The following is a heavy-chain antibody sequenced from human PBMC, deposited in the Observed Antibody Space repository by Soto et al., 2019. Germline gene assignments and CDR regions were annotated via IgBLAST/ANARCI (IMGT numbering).Heavy chain of an antibody. J-gene: IGHJ6*02. CDR3: ARDLHYSYGYYDYYYGMYV. Sequence: PGWSLRLSCAASGFTFSSYAMQCVRQGPGKGLEWVEVISYDGSNKYYADSVKGRFTISRDNSKNTLYLQMNSLRAEDTAGYYCARDLHYSYGYYDYYYGMYVWAQGTTVTVSS. CDR2: ISYDGSNK. CDR1: GFTFSSYA. D-gene: IGHD5-18*01. V-gene: IGHV3-30-3*01.